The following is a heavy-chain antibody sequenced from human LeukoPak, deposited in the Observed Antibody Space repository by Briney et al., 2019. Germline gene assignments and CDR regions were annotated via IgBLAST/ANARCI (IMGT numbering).Heavy chain of an antibody. J-gene: IGHJ5*02. CDR3: ARGDWNYRGLDP. Sequence: SETLSLTCTVFGDSISSYYWTWIRQPAGKGLEWIGRVYTSGITYYNPSLQSRVTMSLDSSENQFSLKLISVTAADTAIYYCARGDWNYRGLDPWGQGTLVSVSS. CDR2: VYTSGIT. V-gene: IGHV4-4*07. CDR1: GDSISSYY. D-gene: IGHD1-7*01.